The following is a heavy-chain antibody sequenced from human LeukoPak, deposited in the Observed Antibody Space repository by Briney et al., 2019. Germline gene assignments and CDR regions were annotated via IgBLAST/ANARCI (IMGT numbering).Heavy chain of an antibody. CDR3: ARVDTVMVYYFDL. CDR1: GFTVSTNC. V-gene: IGHV3-53*04. CDR2: IYSGGTT. D-gene: IGHD5-18*01. Sequence: GGSLRLSCAASGFTVSTNCMTWVRQAPGKGLEWVSTIYSGGTTYYAASVMGRFTISRHNSRNTLYLQMNSLRAEDTAVYYCARVDTVMVYYFDLWGQGTLVTVSS. J-gene: IGHJ4*02.